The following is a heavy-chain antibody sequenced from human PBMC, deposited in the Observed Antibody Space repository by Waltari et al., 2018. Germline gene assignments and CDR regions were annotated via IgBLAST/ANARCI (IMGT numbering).Heavy chain of an antibody. CDR3: ARGPPYTYYYGSGSYYAAY. V-gene: IGHV1-18*01. D-gene: IGHD3-10*01. Sequence: QVQLVQSGAEVKKPGASVKVSCKASGYTFTSYGISWVRQAPGHGLEGMGWISAYNGNTNNAQKRQGRVTMTTDTSTSTAYMELRSLRSDDTAVYYCARGPPYTYYYGSGSYYAAYWGQGTLVTVSS. CDR2: ISAYNGNT. CDR1: GYTFTSYG. J-gene: IGHJ4*02.